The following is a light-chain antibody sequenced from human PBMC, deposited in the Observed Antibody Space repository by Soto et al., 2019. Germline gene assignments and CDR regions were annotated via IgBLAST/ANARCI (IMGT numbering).Light chain of an antibody. CDR1: RSDVGGYNY. CDR3: SSFTSSGTLG. Sequence: QSALTQPASVSGSPGQSITISCTGTRSDVGGYNYVSWYQQHPGKAPKLMMYEVTDRPSGVSNRFSGSKSGNTASLTISGRQAEDEADDYCSSFTSSGTLGFRGGTKVTVL. CDR2: EVT. J-gene: IGLJ2*01. V-gene: IGLV2-14*01.